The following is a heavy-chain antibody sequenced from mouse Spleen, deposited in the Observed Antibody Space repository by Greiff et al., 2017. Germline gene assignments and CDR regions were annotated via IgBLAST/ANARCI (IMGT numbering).Heavy chain of an antibody. CDR2: ISSGGDYI. CDR1: GFTFSSYA. CDR3: TRGRNYYSNSPFDY. D-gene: IGHD2-5*01. Sequence: EVQGVESGEGLVKPGGSLKLSCAASGFTFSSYAMSWVRQTPEKRLEWVAYISSGGDYIYYADTVKGRFTISRDNARNTLYLQMSSLKSEDTAMYYCTRGRNYYSNSPFDYWGQGTTLTVSS. V-gene: IGHV5-9-1*02. J-gene: IGHJ2*01.